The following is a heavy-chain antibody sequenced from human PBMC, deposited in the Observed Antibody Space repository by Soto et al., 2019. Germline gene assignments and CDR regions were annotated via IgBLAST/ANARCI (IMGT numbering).Heavy chain of an antibody. CDR1: GGSFSGYY. Sequence: SETLSLTCAVYGGSFSGYYWSWSLQPPWKGLEWIGEINHSGSTNYNPSLKSRVTISVDTSKNQFSLKLSSVTAADTAVYYCARGRNYIWGSYRYSSFDYWGQGTLVTVSS. CDR2: INHSGST. CDR3: ARGRNYIWGSYRYSSFDY. D-gene: IGHD3-16*02. J-gene: IGHJ4*02. V-gene: IGHV4-34*01.